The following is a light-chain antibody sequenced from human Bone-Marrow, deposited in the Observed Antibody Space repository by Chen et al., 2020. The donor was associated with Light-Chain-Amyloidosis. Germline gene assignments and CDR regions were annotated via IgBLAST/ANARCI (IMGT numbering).Light chain of an antibody. CDR3: ASWDDGLRAVV. CDR2: RNN. CDR1: STNVGCNY. V-gene: IGLV1-47*01. Sequence: SVLTQPPSASGTPGPKVTISCSGSSTNVGCNYVFWYKQLPGTAPTVVMYRNNQRPSGVPDRFSASKSGTSASLAISRIRSEDEAEYYCASWDDGLRAVVFGGGTQVTVL. J-gene: IGLJ2*01.